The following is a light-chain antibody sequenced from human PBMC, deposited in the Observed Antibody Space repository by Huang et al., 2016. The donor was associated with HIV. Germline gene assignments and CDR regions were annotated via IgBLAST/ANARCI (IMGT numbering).Light chain of an antibody. CDR1: KSITTY. J-gene: IGKJ2*01. Sequence: DIQMTQSPPSLSASLGDRVTITCRASKSITTYLNWYRHQPGEAPELLLHATSTLQNGVPSRFSGGGSGTDFTLTITNLQPEDVAYYYCQQSYNLPYTFGRGTKVDIK. CDR2: ATS. CDR3: QQSYNLPYT. V-gene: IGKV1-39*01.